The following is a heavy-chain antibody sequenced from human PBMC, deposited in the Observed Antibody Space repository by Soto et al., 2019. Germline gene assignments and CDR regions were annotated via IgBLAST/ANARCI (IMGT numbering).Heavy chain of an antibody. CDR3: ARTGGGMAARPLEC. D-gene: IGHD6-6*01. J-gene: IGHJ4*02. CDR2: ISAYNGNK. Sequence: QVQLVQSGGEVKKPGASVEVSCRPSGYMFTTYGMSWVRQAPGQGVAWMAWISAYNGNKKYAQKSQGRVTITTDTSTSTVSMELRNLTSASTGPFFCARTGGGMAARPLECWGQGTLVTVSS. V-gene: IGHV1-18*04. CDR1: GYMFTTYG.